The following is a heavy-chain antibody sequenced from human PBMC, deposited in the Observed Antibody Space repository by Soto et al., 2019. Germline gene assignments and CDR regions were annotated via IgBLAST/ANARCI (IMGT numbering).Heavy chain of an antibody. J-gene: IGHJ6*03. CDR2: ISSNGVGT. CDR3: ARRARPDFYYMDV. Sequence: EVQLAESGGGLAQPGGSLRLSCAASGFTLSGYAMDWVRQAPGKGLEYVSGISSNGVGTYYANFVQGRFTISRDNSKNTVYLQMGSLRPEDMGVYYCARRARPDFYYMDVWGKGTTVTVSS. D-gene: IGHD6-6*01. CDR1: GFTLSGYA. V-gene: IGHV3-64*01.